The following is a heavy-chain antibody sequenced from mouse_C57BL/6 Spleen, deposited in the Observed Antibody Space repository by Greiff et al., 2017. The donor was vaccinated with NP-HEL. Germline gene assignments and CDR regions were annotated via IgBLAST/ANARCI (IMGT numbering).Heavy chain of an antibody. CDR1: GYAFSSSW. CDR2: IYPGDGDT. Sequence: VQLQQSGPELVKPGASVKISCKASGYAFSSSWMNWVQQRPGKGLEWIGRIYPGDGDTNYNGTFKGKVTLTADKSSSTAYMQLSSLTSEDSAVYFGARSRDGDWGYAMDDWGQGTSVTVSS. J-gene: IGHJ4*01. V-gene: IGHV1-82*01. CDR3: ARSRDGDWGYAMDD. D-gene: IGHD2-13*01.